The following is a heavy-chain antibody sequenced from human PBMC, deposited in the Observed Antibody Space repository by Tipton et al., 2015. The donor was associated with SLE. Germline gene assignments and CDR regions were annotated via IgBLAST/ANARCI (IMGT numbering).Heavy chain of an antibody. J-gene: IGHJ4*02. CDR3: ARGGPEAGDGNY. D-gene: IGHD7-27*01. CDR2: INHSGST. Sequence: AGLVKPSETLSLTCAVYGGSFSGYYWSWIRQPPGKGLEWIGEINHSGSTNYNPSLKSRVTISVDTSKNQFSLKLSSVTAADTAVYYCARGGPEAGDGNYWGQGTLVTVSS. CDR1: GGSFSGYY. V-gene: IGHV4-34*01.